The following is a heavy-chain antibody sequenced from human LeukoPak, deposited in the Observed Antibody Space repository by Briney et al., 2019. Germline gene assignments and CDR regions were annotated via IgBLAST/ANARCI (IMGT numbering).Heavy chain of an antibody. CDR1: GFTFSTYW. CDR3: ARFDGHSSSWSFDY. J-gene: IGHJ4*02. CDR2: IKQDGSEK. D-gene: IGHD6-13*01. V-gene: IGHV3-7*01. Sequence: GGSLRLSCSASGFTFSTYWMSWVRQAPGKGLEWVANIKQDGSEKYYVDSVGGRFTISRDNTKNSLHLQMNSLRVEDTAVYFCARFDGHSSSWSFDYWGQGALVTVSS.